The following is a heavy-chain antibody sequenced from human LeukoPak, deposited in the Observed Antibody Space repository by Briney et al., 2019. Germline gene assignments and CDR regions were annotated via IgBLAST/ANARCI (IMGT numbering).Heavy chain of an antibody. CDR2: IYPGDSDT. Sequence: NSGESLKISCSGSGYNFTTYWIGWVRQMPGKGLEWMGIIYPGDSDTSYSPSFQGQVIISADKSISTAYLHWSSLKASDTAMYYCARQIPGDYSDTNAYPGPFDYWGQGSPVTVSS. D-gene: IGHD3-22*01. V-gene: IGHV5-51*01. CDR1: GYNFTTYW. J-gene: IGHJ4*02. CDR3: ARQIPGDYSDTNAYPGPFDY.